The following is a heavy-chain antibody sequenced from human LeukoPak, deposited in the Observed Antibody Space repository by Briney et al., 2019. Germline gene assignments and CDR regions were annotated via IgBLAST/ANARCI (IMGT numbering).Heavy chain of an antibody. J-gene: IGHJ4*02. V-gene: IGHV3-30-3*01. CDR2: ILYDRSNE. Sequence: PGGSLRLSCAASGFTFSSHSMHWVRQAPGKGLEWVALILYDRSNEYYANSVKGRFTISRDNSKNTMYLQMNSLILEDTALYYCARDRGYTYGHNFDYWGQGTLVTVSS. CDR1: GFTFSSHS. D-gene: IGHD5-18*01. CDR3: ARDRGYTYGHNFDY.